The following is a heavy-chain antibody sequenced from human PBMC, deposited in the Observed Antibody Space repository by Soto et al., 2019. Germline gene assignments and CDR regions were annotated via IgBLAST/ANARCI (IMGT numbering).Heavy chain of an antibody. CDR2: VHHSWGS. D-gene: IGHD6-19*01. J-gene: IGHJ5*02. Sequence: SETLSLTCTVSGGSISGYYWSWFRQSPGKRMEWIGYVHHSWGSSYNPSIQSRVAISLDTSKSQFSLKVTSVTATDTALYHCARHPSGFWFDPWGQGTLVTVSS. CDR1: GGSISGYY. CDR3: ARHPSGFWFDP. V-gene: IGHV4-59*08.